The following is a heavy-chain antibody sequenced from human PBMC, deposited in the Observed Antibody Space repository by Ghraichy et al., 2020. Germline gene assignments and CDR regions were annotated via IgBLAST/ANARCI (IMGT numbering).Heavy chain of an antibody. CDR2: IYYSGST. J-gene: IGHJ6*02. V-gene: IGHV4-61*01. CDR3: ARDRFRAARDYYGMDV. Sequence: GSLSLTCTVSGGSVSSGSYYWSWIRQPQGKGLEWIGYIYYSGSTNYNPSLKSRVTISVDTSKNQFSLKLSSVTAADTAVYYCARDRFRAARDYYGMDVWGQGTTVTVSS. CDR1: GGSVSSGSYY. D-gene: IGHD6-6*01.